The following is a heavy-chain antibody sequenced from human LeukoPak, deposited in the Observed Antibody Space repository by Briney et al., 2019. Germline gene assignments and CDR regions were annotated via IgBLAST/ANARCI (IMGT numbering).Heavy chain of an antibody. D-gene: IGHD2-2*02. CDR1: GFTFSDYY. J-gene: IGHJ6*03. CDR3: ARMQRYCSSTSCYTGYYYYYMDV. V-gene: IGHV3-11*04. CDR2: ISSSGSTI. Sequence: PGGSLRLSCAASGFTFSDYYMSWIRQAPGKGLEWVSYISSSGSTIYYADSVKGRFTISRDNAKNSLYLQMNSLRAEDTAVYYCARMQRYCSSTSCYTGYYYYYMDVWGKGTTVTVSS.